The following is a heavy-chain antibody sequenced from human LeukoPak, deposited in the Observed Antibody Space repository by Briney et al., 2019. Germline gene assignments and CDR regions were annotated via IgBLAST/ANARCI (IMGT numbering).Heavy chain of an antibody. CDR1: GFTFSSSA. D-gene: IGHD6-19*01. V-gene: IGHV3-74*01. CDR3: AKDDNLGIAVAGFFDY. J-gene: IGHJ4*02. Sequence: GGSLRLSCAASGFTFSSSAMSWVRQAPGKGLEWVSRINSDGSSTSYADSVKGRFTISRDNAKNSLYLQMNSLRAEDAALYYCAKDDNLGIAVAGFFDYWGQGTLVTVSS. CDR2: INSDGSST.